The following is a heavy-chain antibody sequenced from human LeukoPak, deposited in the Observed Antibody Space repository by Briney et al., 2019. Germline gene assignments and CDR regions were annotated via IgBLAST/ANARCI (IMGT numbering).Heavy chain of an antibody. CDR1: GFTFSSYG. Sequence: GRSLRLSCAASGFTFSSYGMHWVRQAPGKGLEWVAVIWYDGSNKYYADSVKGRFTISRDNSKNTLYLQMNSLRAEDTAVYYCAKESIAARPENSPFDYWGQGTLVTVSS. V-gene: IGHV3-33*06. D-gene: IGHD6-6*01. J-gene: IGHJ4*02. CDR2: IWYDGSNK. CDR3: AKESIAARPENSPFDY.